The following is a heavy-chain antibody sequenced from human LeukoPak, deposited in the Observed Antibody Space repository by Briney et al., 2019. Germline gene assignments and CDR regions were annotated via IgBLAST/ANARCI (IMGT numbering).Heavy chain of an antibody. V-gene: IGHV4-34*01. J-gene: IGHJ5*02. CDR2: INHSGST. D-gene: IGHD3-3*01. CDR1: GGTFSGYY. Sequence: SETLTLTCTASGGTFSGYYRSWIRQPPGKGLEWIGEINHSGSTNYNPSLRSRGTISVYTSKNQFSLKLSSVTAADTAVYYCARVGAKNYDRRHNWFYPWGQGTLVTVSS. CDR3: ARVGAKNYDRRHNWFYP.